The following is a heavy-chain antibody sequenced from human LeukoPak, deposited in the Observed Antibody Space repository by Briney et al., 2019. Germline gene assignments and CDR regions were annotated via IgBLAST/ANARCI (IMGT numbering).Heavy chain of an antibody. CDR1: GFTLSSYW. J-gene: IGHJ4*02. CDR3: AKDPGPAVAAPFDY. CDR2: ISGSGGST. V-gene: IGHV3-23*01. Sequence: AGGSLRLSCAASGFTLSSYWMSWVRQAPGKGLEWVSAISGSGGSTYYADSVKGRFTISRDNSKNTLYLQMNSLRAEDTAVYYCAKDPGPAVAAPFDYWGQGTLVTVSS. D-gene: IGHD6-19*01.